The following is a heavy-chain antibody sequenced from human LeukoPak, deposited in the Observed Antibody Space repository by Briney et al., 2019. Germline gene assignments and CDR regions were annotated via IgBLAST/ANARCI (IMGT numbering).Heavy chain of an antibody. D-gene: IGHD3-10*01. V-gene: IGHV4-59*08. CDR1: GGSISSYY. Sequence: SETLSLTCTVSGGSISSYYWSWVRQPPGKGLEWIGYIYYSGSTNYNPSLKSRVTISVDTSKNQFSLKLNSVTAADTAVYYCARQTGYFRYWGQGTPVAVSS. CDR3: ARQTGYFRY. J-gene: IGHJ1*01. CDR2: IYYSGST.